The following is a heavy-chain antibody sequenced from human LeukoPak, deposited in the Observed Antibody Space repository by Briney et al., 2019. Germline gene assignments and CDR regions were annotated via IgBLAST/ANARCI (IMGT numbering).Heavy chain of an antibody. CDR1: GYTFTSYD. D-gene: IGHD6-13*01. CDR2: MNPNSGNT. J-gene: IGHJ4*02. V-gene: IGHV1-8*01. Sequence: ASVKVSCKASGYTFTSYDINWVRQATGQGLEWMGWMNPNSGNTGYAQNFQGRVTMTRDTSISTAYMELSGLRSDDRAVYYCVRDAIAAAGTGGWGQGTLVTVSS. CDR3: VRDAIAAAGTGG.